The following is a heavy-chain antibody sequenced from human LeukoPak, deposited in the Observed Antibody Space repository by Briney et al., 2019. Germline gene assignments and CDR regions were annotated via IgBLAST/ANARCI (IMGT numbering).Heavy chain of an antibody. J-gene: IGHJ4*02. V-gene: IGHV3-53*01. Sequence: GGSLRLSCAASGFTVSSNYMIWVRQAPGKGLEWVSVIYSGGSTYYADSVKGRFTISRDNSQNTLYLQMNSLRAEDTAVYYCANLGESSSGARYYWGQGTLVTVSS. CDR2: IYSGGST. D-gene: IGHD6-19*01. CDR3: ANLGESSSGARYY. CDR1: GFTVSSNY.